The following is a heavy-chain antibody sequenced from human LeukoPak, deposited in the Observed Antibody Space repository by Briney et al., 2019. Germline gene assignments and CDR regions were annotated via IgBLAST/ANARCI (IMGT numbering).Heavy chain of an antibody. CDR2: IYYSGSN. CDR1: GGSISSSSYY. CDR3: ASHKTLRFDP. Sequence: SETLSLTCAVSGGSISSSSYYWGWIRQPPGKGLEWIGSIYYSGSNYYNPSLKSRVTISVDTSKNEFSLKLSSVAAAGAAVYYCASHKTLRFDPWGQGTLVTVSS. V-gene: IGHV4-39*01. J-gene: IGHJ5*02.